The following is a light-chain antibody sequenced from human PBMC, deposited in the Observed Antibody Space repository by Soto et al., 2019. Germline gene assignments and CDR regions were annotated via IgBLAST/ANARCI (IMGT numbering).Light chain of an antibody. CDR1: QSVSSSY. Sequence: EIVLAQSPDTLSLSPGERATLSCRASQSVSSSYLAWYQQKPGQAPRLLIYGASSRATGIPDRFSGGGSGTDFTLTISRLEPEDFAVYYCQQYGSSRTFGQGTKVDIK. CDR2: GAS. J-gene: IGKJ1*01. V-gene: IGKV3-20*01. CDR3: QQYGSSRT.